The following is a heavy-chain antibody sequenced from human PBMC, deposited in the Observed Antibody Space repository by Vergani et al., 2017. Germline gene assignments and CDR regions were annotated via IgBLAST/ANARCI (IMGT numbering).Heavy chain of an antibody. CDR3: ARGIGSSQGAFDI. V-gene: IGHV4-34*01. Sequence: QVQLQQWGAGLLKPSETLSLTCAVYGGSFSGYYWSWIRQPPGKGLEWLGEINHSGSTNYNPSLKSRVTISVDTSKNQFSLKLSSVTAADTAVYYCARGIGSSQGAFDIWGQGTMVTVSS. CDR1: GGSFSGYY. D-gene: IGHD1-26*01. CDR2: INHSGST. J-gene: IGHJ3*02.